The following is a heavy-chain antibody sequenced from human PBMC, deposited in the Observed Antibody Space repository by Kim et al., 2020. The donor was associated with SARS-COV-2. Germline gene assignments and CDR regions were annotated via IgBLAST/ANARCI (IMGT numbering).Heavy chain of an antibody. D-gene: IGHD6-6*01. J-gene: IGHJ6*02. V-gene: IGHV3-53*04. CDR3: ARDSNSSSSFRYGMDV. Sequence: SVKGRFTISRHNSKNTLYLQMNSLRAEDTAVYYCARDSNSSSSFRYGMDVWGQGTTVTVSS.